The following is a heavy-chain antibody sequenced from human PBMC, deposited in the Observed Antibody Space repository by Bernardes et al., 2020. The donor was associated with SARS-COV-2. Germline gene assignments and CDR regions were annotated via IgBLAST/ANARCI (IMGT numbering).Heavy chain of an antibody. J-gene: IGHJ3*02. V-gene: IGHV4-39*01. D-gene: IGHD1-26*01. Sequence: SETLSLTCTVSGGSISSSSYYWGWIRQPPGKGLEWIGSIYYSGSTYYNPSLKSRVTISVDTSKNQFSLKLSSVTAADTAVYYCARQDSGVAGLGAFDIWGQGTMVTVSS. CDR3: ARQDSGVAGLGAFDI. CDR2: IYYSGST. CDR1: GGSISSSSYY.